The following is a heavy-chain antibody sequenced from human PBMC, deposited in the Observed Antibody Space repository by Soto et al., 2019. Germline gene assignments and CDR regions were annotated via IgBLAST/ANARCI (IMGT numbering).Heavy chain of an antibody. V-gene: IGHV4-34*01. CDR2: INHSGST. J-gene: IGHJ6*02. CDR1: GGSFSGYY. CDR3: ARVYISSSPRGPVAYYYYYGMDV. Sequence: SETLSLTCAVYGGSFSGYYWSWIRQPPGKGLEWIGEINHSGSTNYNPSLKSRVTISVDTSKNHFSLKLSSVTAADTAVYYCARVYISSSPRGPVAYYYYYGMDVWGQGTTVTVSS. D-gene: IGHD6-6*01.